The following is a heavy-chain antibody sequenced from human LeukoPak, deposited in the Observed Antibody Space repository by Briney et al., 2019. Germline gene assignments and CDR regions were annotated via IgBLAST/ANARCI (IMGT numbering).Heavy chain of an antibody. V-gene: IGHV3-20*04. Sequence: QPWGSLRLSCAASGFTFDDYGMNWVRQAPGKGLEWVSGINWNGGSTGYADSVKGRFTISRDNAKSSLFLQMNSLRAEDTAVYYCARDDYYDSSGYYYSSDYWGQGTLVTVSS. J-gene: IGHJ4*02. CDR1: GFTFDDYG. CDR3: ARDDYYDSSGYYYSSDY. D-gene: IGHD3-22*01. CDR2: INWNGGST.